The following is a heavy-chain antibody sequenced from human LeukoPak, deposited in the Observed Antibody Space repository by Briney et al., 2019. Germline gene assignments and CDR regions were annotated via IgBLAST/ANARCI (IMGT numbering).Heavy chain of an antibody. J-gene: IGHJ6*02. CDR3: ARGYRDGSGSYEMIYGMDV. CDR2: IYYSGST. CDR1: GGSISSSSYY. Sequence: SETLSLTCTVSGGSISSSSYYWGWIRQPPGKGLEWIGSIYYSGSTYYNPSLKSRVTISVDTSKNQFSLKLSSVTAADTAVYCCARGYRDGSGSYEMIYGMDVWGQGTTVTVSS. V-gene: IGHV4-39*07. D-gene: IGHD3-10*01.